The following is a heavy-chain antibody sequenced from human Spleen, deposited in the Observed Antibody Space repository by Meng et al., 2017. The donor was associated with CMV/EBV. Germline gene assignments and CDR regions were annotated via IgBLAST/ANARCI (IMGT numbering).Heavy chain of an antibody. Sequence: SVKVSCKASGGTFSSYTISWVRQAPGQGLEWMGRIIPILGIANYAQKFQGRVTITADKSTSTAYMELSSLRSDDTAVYYCAREGGAFWSGYFLGGSPYYNYGMDVWGQGTTVTVSS. J-gene: IGHJ6*02. CDR3: AREGGAFWSGYFLGGSPYYNYGMDV. V-gene: IGHV1-69*04. CDR2: IIPILGIA. D-gene: IGHD3-3*01. CDR1: GGTFSSYT.